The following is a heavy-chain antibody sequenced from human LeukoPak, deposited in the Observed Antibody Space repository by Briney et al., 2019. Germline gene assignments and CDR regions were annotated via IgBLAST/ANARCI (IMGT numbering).Heavy chain of an antibody. CDR1: GGTFSSYT. J-gene: IGHJ3*02. CDR2: IIPILGIA. Sequence: ASVKVSCKASGGTFSSYTISWVRQAPGQGLEWMGRIIPILGIANYAQKFQGRVTITADKSTSTAYVELSSLRSEDTAVYYCARAVPGYCSSTSCHHDAFDIWGQVTMVTVSS. V-gene: IGHV1-69*02. CDR3: ARAVPGYCSSTSCHHDAFDI. D-gene: IGHD2-2*01.